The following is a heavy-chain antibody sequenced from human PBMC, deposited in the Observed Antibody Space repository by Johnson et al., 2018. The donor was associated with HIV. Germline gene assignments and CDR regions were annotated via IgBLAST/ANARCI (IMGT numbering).Heavy chain of an antibody. D-gene: IGHD6-19*01. CDR3: AKDIASGYTNGGTLDI. CDR1: GFTFDDYG. V-gene: IGHV3-20*04. Sequence: VQLVESGGGVVRPGGSLRLSCAASGFTFDDYGMNWVRQAPGKGLEWVSGINWNGGSTGYADSVKGRFTISRDNAKNSLYLQMNSLRPEDTGLYYCAKDIASGYTNGGTLDIWGQGTMVTVSS. J-gene: IGHJ3*02. CDR2: INWNGGST.